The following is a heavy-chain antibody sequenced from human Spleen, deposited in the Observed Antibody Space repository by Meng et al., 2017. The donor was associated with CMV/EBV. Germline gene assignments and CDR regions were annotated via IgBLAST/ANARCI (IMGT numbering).Heavy chain of an antibody. J-gene: IGHJ4*02. D-gene: IGHD3-3*01. CDR2: INSDGSST. CDR3: ATATIFGVVIHY. CDR1: GFTFSTYS. Sequence: CAASGFTFSTYSMHWVRQAPGKGLVWVSRINSDGSSTSYADSVKGRFTISRDNAKNTLYLQMNSLRAEDTAVYYCATATIFGVVIHYWGQGTLVTVSS. V-gene: IGHV3-74*01.